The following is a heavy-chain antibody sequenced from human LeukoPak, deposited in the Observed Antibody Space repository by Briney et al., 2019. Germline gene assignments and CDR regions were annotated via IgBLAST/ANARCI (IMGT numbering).Heavy chain of an antibody. J-gene: IGHJ2*01. V-gene: IGHV1-69*13. CDR1: GGTFSSYA. Sequence: SVKVSCKASGGTFSSYAISWVRQAPGQGLEWMGGIIPIFGTANYAQKFQGRVTITADESTSTAYMELSSLRSEDTAVYYCARATGYSSSWYWYFDFWGRGTLVTVSS. CDR3: ARATGYSSSWYWYFDF. CDR2: IIPIFGTA. D-gene: IGHD6-13*01.